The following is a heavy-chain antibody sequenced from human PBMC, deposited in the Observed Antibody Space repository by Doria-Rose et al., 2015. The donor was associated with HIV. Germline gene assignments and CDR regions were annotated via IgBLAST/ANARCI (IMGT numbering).Heavy chain of an antibody. CDR2: IKQDGSAK. CDR1: GFTSSSYW. V-gene: IGHV3-7*01. Sequence: VQLLQSGGGLVQPGGSLRLSCAASGFTSSSYWMSWVRQAPGKGLEWVAKIKQDGSAKYYVDSVKGRFTISRDNAKNSLNLQMNSLRAEDTAVYYCARKLFEYYYDSSGFDGWGQGTLVTVSS. J-gene: IGHJ4*02. D-gene: IGHD3-22*01. CDR3: ARKLFEYYYDSSGFDG.